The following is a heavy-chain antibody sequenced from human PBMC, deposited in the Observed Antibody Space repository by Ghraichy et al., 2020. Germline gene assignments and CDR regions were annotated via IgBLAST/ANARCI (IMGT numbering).Heavy chain of an antibody. CDR3: ARQTYYDYVWGSYRW. Sequence: SETLSLTCTVSGGSISSSSYYWGWIRQPPGKGLEWIGSISYSGSTFYNPSLKSRVTLSVDTSKNQFSLKLSSVTAADTAVYYCARQTYYDYVWGSYRWWGQGTLVTVSS. D-gene: IGHD3-16*02. J-gene: IGHJ4*02. V-gene: IGHV4-39*01. CDR1: GGSISSSSYY. CDR2: ISYSGST.